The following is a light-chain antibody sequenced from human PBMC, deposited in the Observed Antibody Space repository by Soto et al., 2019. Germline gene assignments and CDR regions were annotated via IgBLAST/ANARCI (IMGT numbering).Light chain of an antibody. CDR2: DAS. CDR3: QQRSNSPLT. J-gene: IGKJ4*01. CDR1: QSVSSY. V-gene: IGKV3-11*01. Sequence: EIVLTQSPATLSLSPGERATLSCRASQSVSSYLAWYQQKPGQAPRLLIYDASNRATGIPARFGGSGSGTDFTLTISNLEPEDFAVYYCQQRSNSPLTFGGGTKVEIK.